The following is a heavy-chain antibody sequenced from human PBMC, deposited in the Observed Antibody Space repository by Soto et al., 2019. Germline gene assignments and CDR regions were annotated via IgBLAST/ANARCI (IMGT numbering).Heavy chain of an antibody. CDR3: TTDPRAAAGINYYYYGMDV. Sequence: GGSLWVSCGAWGLCCSKAWMNWDRQAPGKGLEWVGRIKSKTDGGTTDYAAPVKGRFTISRDDSKNTLQLQMNSLKTEDTAVYYCTTDPRAAAGINYYYYGMDVWGQGTTVTVSS. J-gene: IGHJ6*02. CDR1: GLCCSKAW. D-gene: IGHD6-13*01. V-gene: IGHV3-15*07. CDR2: IKSKTDGGTT.